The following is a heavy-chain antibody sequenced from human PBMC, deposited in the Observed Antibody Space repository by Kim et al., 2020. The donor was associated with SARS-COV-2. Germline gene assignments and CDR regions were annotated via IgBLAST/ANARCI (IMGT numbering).Heavy chain of an antibody. V-gene: IGHV1-2*02. Sequence: NYAQKLRGRVSMTRDRSINTVYMEVNRLRSDDTALYYCARDQGDGGNTFDFWGQGTPVTVSS. J-gene: IGHJ4*02. D-gene: IGHD2-15*01. CDR3: ARDQGDGGNTFDF.